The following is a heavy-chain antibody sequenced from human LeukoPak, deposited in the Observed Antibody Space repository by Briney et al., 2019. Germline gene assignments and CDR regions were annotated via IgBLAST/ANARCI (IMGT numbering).Heavy chain of an antibody. CDR3: ARETSDYAFDI. Sequence: PGGSLRLSCAASGFTFSSYAMHWVRQAPGKGLEWVAVISYDGSNKYYADSVKGRFTISRDSSKNTLYLQMNSLRAEDTAVYYCARETSDYAFDIWGQGTMVTVSS. CDR1: GFTFSSYA. CDR2: ISYDGSNK. D-gene: IGHD6-6*01. J-gene: IGHJ3*02. V-gene: IGHV3-30*04.